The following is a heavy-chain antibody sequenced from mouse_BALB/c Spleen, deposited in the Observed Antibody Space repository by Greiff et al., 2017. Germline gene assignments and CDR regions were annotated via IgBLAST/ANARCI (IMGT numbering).Heavy chain of an antibody. CDR3: ARGGGKYYGSSPAWFAY. Sequence: EVQRVESGGGLVKPGGSLKLSCAASGFTFSSYAMSWVRQTPEKRLEWVASISSGGSTYYPVSVKGRFTISRDNARNILYLQMSSLRSEDTAMDYCARGGGKYYGSSPAWFAYWGQGTLVTVSA. J-gene: IGHJ3*01. CDR1: GFTFSSYA. V-gene: IGHV5-6-5*01. CDR2: ISSGGST. D-gene: IGHD1-1*01.